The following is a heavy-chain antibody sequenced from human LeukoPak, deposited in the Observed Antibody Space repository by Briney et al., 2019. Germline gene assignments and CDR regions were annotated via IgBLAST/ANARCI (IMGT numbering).Heavy chain of an antibody. Sequence: TGGSLRLSCPASGFTFSSYWMSWVRQAPGKGLEWVANIKQDGSEKYYVDSVKGRFTISRDNAKNSLYLQMNSLRAEDTAVYYCARDWYSNSFDYWGQGTLVTVSS. CDR2: IKQDGSEK. CDR3: ARDWYSNSFDY. V-gene: IGHV3-7*01. CDR1: GFTFSSYW. D-gene: IGHD4-11*01. J-gene: IGHJ4*02.